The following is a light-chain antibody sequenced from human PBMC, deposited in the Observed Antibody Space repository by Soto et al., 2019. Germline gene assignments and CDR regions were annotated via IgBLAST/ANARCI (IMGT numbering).Light chain of an antibody. CDR2: YDD. CDR1: SSNIGNNA. Sequence: QSVRTQPPSLSEAPRQRVTISCSGSSSNIGNNAVNWYQQLPGKAPKLLIYYDDLLPSGVSDRFSGSKSGTSASLAISGLQSEDEADYYCAAWDDSLNGFYVFGTGTKVTVL. CDR3: AAWDDSLNGFYV. V-gene: IGLV1-36*01. J-gene: IGLJ1*01.